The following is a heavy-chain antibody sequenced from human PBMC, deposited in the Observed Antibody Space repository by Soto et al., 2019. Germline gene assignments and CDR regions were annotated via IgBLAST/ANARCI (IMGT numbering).Heavy chain of an antibody. J-gene: IGHJ4*02. CDR3: ARGTNHDS. CDR2: INPSGGST. Sequence: ASVKVSCKASGYTFTSYYIHWVRQAPGQGLEWMGMINPSGGSTTYAQKFQGRVTMTRDTSTNTVYMELSSPTSEDTAVYYCARGTNHDSWGQGTLVTVSS. CDR1: GYTFTSYY. V-gene: IGHV1-46*03. D-gene: IGHD2-8*01.